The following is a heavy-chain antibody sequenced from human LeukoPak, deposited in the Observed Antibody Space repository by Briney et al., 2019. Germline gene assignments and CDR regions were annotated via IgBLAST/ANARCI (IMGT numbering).Heavy chain of an antibody. V-gene: IGHV4-39*07. CDR3: ARDLTGDYVSG. CDR1: GGSISTSNYY. Sequence: SSETLSLTCTVSGGSISTSNYYWGWIRQPPVKGLEWIGNIFYSGSTYYGPSLKSRLTISLDTSRNQFSLKLSSVTAADTAVYYCARDLTGDYVSGWGQGTLVTVSS. CDR2: IFYSGST. J-gene: IGHJ4*02. D-gene: IGHD4-17*01.